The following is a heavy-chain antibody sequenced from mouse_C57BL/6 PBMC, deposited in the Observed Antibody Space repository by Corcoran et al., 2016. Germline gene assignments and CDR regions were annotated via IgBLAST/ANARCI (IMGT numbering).Heavy chain of an antibody. D-gene: IGHD1-1*01. CDR3: ARPPYYYGSTHVDY. CDR2: INPNNGGT. J-gene: IGHJ2*01. Sequence: EVRLQQSGPELVKPAPSGKISCMASAVTFTDYHMTWVKHSHGMSLEWIGDINPNNGGTSYNQKFKGKATLIIDKSTSKAYREPRSLTSEDAAVYYCARPPYYYGSTHVDYWGQGTTLTVSS. V-gene: IGHV1-26*01. CDR1: AVTFTDYH.